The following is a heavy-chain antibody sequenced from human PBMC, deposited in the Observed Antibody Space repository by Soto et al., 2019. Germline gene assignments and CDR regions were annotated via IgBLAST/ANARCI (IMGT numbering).Heavy chain of an antibody. Sequence: GGSLRLSCAASGFTFSSYDMHWVRQATGKGLEWVSAIGTAGDTYYPGSVKGRFTISRENAKNSLYLQMNSLRAEDTAVYYCARRVGSGWYYWFDPWGQGTLVTVSS. V-gene: IGHV3-13*01. CDR1: GFTFSSYD. CDR3: ARRVGSGWYYWFDP. CDR2: IGTAGDT. J-gene: IGHJ5*02. D-gene: IGHD6-19*01.